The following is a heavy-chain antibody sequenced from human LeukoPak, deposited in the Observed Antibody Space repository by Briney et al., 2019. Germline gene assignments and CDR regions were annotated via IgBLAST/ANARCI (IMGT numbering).Heavy chain of an antibody. Sequence: SETLSLTCIVSGGSISSISSNNYHWGWIRQPPGKGLEWIGSIYYSGGTYYNPSLKSRVTISVDTSKNQFSLKLSSVTAADTAVYYCARIEDYGGNSVNYWGQGTLVTVSS. CDR2: IYYSGGT. J-gene: IGHJ4*02. CDR1: GGSISSISSNNYH. D-gene: IGHD4-23*01. CDR3: ARIEDYGGNSVNY. V-gene: IGHV4-39*07.